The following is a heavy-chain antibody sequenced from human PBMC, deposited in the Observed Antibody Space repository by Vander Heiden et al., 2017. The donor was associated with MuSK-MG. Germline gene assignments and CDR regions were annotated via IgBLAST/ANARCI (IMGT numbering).Heavy chain of an antibody. CDR1: GFTFSLYG. Sequence: QEQLVESGGGVVQPGGSLRLCCEGSGFTFSLYGMHWVRQAPGKGLEWVALISNDGHNEYEGDSVKGRFTISRDKVKNTVYLTMTTLRHEDTAVYFCRKRLGEADYFDY. CDR3: RKRLGEADYFDY. J-gene: IGHJ4*01. CDR2: ISNDGHNE. V-gene: IGHV3-30*18. D-gene: IGHD2-15*01.